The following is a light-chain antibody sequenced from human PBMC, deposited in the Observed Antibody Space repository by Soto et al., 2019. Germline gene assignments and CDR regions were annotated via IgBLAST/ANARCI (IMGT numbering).Light chain of an antibody. CDR3: QQSYNSPPIT. CDR1: QSIATY. V-gene: IGKV1-39*01. CDR2: GTS. J-gene: IGKJ5*01. Sequence: DIQMTQSPSSLSAPVGDRVTITCRASQSIATYFNWYQQKPGKAPRLLIYGTSSLQSGVPSRFSGSGSGTDFTLSITSLQPEDFAIYYCQQSYNSPPITFGQGTRLEIK.